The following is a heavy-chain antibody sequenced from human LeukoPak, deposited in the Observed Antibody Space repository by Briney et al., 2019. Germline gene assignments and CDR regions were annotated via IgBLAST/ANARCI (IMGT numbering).Heavy chain of an antibody. CDR3: AKAVSPGGAFDI. Sequence: GGSLRLSCAASGFTFSSYAMSWVRQAPGKGLEWVSAISGSGGSTYYADSAKGRFTISRDNSKNTLYLQMNSLRAEDTAVYYCAKAVSPGGAFDIWGQGTMVTVSS. CDR2: ISGSGGST. D-gene: IGHD2/OR15-2a*01. J-gene: IGHJ3*02. CDR1: GFTFSSYA. V-gene: IGHV3-23*01.